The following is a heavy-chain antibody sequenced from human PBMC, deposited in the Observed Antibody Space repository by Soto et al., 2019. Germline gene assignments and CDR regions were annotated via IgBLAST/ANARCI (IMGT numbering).Heavy chain of an antibody. Sequence: SETLSLTCDVFNGSFSGYYWSWIRQPPGKGLEWIGEITNSGYTNYNPSLKNRVTILIDRSKNHFSLKVTSVTAADTAVYYCARGLEYFQHWGQGXLVTVSS. V-gene: IGHV4-34*01. J-gene: IGHJ1*01. CDR2: ITNSGYT. CDR1: NGSFSGYY. CDR3: ARGLEYFQH.